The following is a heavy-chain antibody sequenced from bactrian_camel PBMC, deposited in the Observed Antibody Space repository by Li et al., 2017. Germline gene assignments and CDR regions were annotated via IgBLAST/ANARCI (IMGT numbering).Heavy chain of an antibody. CDR3: ATLHPGTADFGY. J-gene: IGHJ6*01. V-gene: IGHV3S1*01. D-gene: IGHD2*01. CDR1: GYGHTGHC. CDR2: IDAGTGAT. Sequence: QLVESGGGSVQAGGSLRLSCVISGYGHTGHCMGWFRQAPGKEREGVAAIDAGTGATYYADSVKGRFTISRDNAKNTVYLQMNSLKSEDTALYYCATLHPGTADFGYWGQGTQVTVS.